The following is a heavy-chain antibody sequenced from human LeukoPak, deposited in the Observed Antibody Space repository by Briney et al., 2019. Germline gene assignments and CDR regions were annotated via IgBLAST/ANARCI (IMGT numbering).Heavy chain of an antibody. V-gene: IGHV5-51*01. J-gene: IGHJ4*02. D-gene: IGHD6-19*01. CDR3: ARLGQWLGIDYFDY. Sequence: GESLKISCNGSKDTFDNYWIGWVRQMPGKGLEWMGIIYPDDSDTRYSPSFQGQVTISADKSISTAYLQWSSLKASDTAMYYCARLGQWLGIDYFDYWGQGTLVTVSS. CDR2: IYPDDSDT. CDR1: KDTFDNYW.